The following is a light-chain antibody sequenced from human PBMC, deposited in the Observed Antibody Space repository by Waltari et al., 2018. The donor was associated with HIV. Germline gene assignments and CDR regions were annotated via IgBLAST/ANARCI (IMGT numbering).Light chain of an antibody. V-gene: IGLV3-25*03. CDR3: CSCPRSGIRYV. J-gene: IGLJ1*01. CDR1: ALPRQY. Sequence: SYELTQPPSVSVSPGQTARITCSGDALPRQYAYWYQQKPGQAPLLLIYKDTERPSRIPERFSGSSSGTIVTLTISGVQAEDEADYYCCSCPRSGIRYVFGTGTKVTVL. CDR2: KDT.